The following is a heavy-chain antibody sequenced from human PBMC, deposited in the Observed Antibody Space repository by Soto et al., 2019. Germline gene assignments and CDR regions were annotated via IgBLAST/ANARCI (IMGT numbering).Heavy chain of an antibody. V-gene: IGHV4-34*01. CDR3: ARTYYDFWSGYYFDY. D-gene: IGHD3-3*01. J-gene: IGHJ4*02. Sequence: SETLSLTCAVYGGSFSGYYWSWIRQPPGKGLEWIGEINHSGSTNYNPSLKSRVTISVDTSKNQFSLKLSSVTAADTAVYYCARTYYDFWSGYYFDYWGQGTLVTVSS. CDR1: GGSFSGYY. CDR2: INHSGST.